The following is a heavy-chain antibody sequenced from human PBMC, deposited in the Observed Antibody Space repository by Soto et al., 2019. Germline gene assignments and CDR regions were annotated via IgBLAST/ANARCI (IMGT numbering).Heavy chain of an antibody. Sequence: QVQLVQSGAEVKKPGSSVKVSCKASGGTFSSYAISWVRQAPGQGLEWMGGIIPIFGIANYAQKFHGRVTITADESTSTAYMELSSLRSEDTAVYYCASPVGWENRASFDYWGQGTLVTVSS. CDR1: GGTFSSYA. J-gene: IGHJ4*02. D-gene: IGHD1-26*01. V-gene: IGHV1-69*01. CDR2: IIPIFGIA. CDR3: ASPVGWENRASFDY.